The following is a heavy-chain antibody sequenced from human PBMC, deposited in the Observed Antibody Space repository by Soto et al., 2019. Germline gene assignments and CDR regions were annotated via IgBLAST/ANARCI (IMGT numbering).Heavy chain of an antibody. Sequence: EVQLVESGGTLVQPGRSLRLSCAASGFSFDEYAMHWVRQVPGKGLEWVSGVSWNSGTVGYGDSVKGRFTISRDNDKNSLYLQMNRLRAEDTAMYYWAQGFCSSAKCYTYSYMDVWGKGTAVTVSS. V-gene: IGHV3-9*01. CDR3: AQGFCSSAKCYTYSYMDV. D-gene: IGHD2-2*01. CDR1: GFSFDEYA. J-gene: IGHJ6*03. CDR2: VSWNSGTV.